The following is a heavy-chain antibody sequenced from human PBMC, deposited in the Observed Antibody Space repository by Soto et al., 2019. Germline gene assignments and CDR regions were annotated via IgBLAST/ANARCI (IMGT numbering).Heavy chain of an antibody. CDR2: IWCDGSNK. CDR3: ARDRVTADRRRGSLGY. D-gene: IGHD3-3*01. J-gene: IGHJ4*02. V-gene: IGHV3-33*01. CDR1: GFTFSSYG. Sequence: QVQLVESGGGVVQPGRSLRLSCAASGFTFSSYGMHWVRQAPGKGLEWVAVIWCDGSNKYYADSVKGRFTISRDNSKNTLYLQMTSLRAEVTAVYYCARDRVTADRRRGSLGYWCPGTLVTVSS.